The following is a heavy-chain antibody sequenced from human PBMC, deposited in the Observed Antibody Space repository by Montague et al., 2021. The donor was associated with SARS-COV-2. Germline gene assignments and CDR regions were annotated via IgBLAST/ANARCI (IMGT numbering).Heavy chain of an antibody. CDR2: IYYSGST. J-gene: IGHJ4*02. CDR3: ARESGSGSYLVY. Sequence: SETLSLTCTVSGGSISSSSYYWGWIRQPPGKGLEWIGSIYYSGSTYYNPSLMSRVTISVDTSKNQFSLKMSSVTAADTAVYYCARESGSGSYLVYWGQGTLVTVSS. CDR1: GGSISSSSYY. V-gene: IGHV4-39*01. D-gene: IGHD3-10*01.